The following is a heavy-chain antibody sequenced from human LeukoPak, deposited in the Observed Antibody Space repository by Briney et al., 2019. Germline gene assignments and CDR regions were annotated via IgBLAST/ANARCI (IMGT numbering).Heavy chain of an antibody. D-gene: IGHD1-1*01. Sequence: ASVKVSCKASGYTFTSYGISWVRQAPGQGLEWMGWISAYNGNTNYAQKLQGRVTMTTDTSTSTAYTELRSLRSDDTAVYYCASTTGWGGTDYYYGMDVWGQGTTVTVSS. V-gene: IGHV1-18*01. J-gene: IGHJ6*02. CDR3: ASTTGWGGTDYYYGMDV. CDR2: ISAYNGNT. CDR1: GYTFTSYG.